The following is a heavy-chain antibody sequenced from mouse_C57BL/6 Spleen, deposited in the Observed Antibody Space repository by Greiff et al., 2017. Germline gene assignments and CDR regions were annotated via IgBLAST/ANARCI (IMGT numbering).Heavy chain of an antibody. Sequence: VKLQQPGAELVKPGASVKLSCKASGYTFTSYWMHWVKQRPGQGLEWIGMIHPNSGSTNYNEKFKSKATLTVDKSSSTAYMQLSSLTSEDSAVYYCARGGSSSCFDYWGQGTTLTVSS. J-gene: IGHJ2*01. CDR2: IHPNSGST. V-gene: IGHV1-64*01. D-gene: IGHD1-1*01. CDR3: ARGGSSSCFDY. CDR1: GYTFTSYW.